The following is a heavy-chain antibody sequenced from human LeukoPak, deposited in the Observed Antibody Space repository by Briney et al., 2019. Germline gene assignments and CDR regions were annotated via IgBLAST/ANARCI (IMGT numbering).Heavy chain of an antibody. CDR2: ISYDGSNK. D-gene: IGHD3-10*01. V-gene: IGHV3-30-3*01. Sequence: GGSLRLSCAASGFTFSSYVMHWVRQAPGKGLEWVAVISYDGSNKYYADSVKGRFTISRDNSKNTLYLQMNSLRAEDTAVYYCAREGWFGEFDNWFDPWGQGTLVTVSS. CDR1: GFTFSSYV. J-gene: IGHJ5*02. CDR3: AREGWFGEFDNWFDP.